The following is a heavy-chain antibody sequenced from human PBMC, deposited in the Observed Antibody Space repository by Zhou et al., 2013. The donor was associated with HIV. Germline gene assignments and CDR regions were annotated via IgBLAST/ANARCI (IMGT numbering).Heavy chain of an antibody. CDR3: ARSGDIVVVPAAALNWFDP. J-gene: IGHJ5*02. V-gene: IGHV1-69*05. CDR1: GGTFSSYA. D-gene: IGHD2-2*01. Sequence: QVQLMQSGAEVKKPGSSVKVSCKASGGTFSSYAISWVRQAPGQGLEWMGGIIPIFGTANYAQKFQGRVTITTDESTSTAYMELSSLRSEDTAVYYCARSGDIVVVPAAALNWFDPGAREPWSPSPQ. CDR2: IIPIFGTA.